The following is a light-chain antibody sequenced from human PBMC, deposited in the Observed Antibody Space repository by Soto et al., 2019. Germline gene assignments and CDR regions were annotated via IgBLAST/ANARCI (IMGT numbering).Light chain of an antibody. CDR2: KAS. CDR1: QSISSW. CDR3: QQYNSYWGT. Sequence: DIQMTQSPSTLSASVGDRVTITCRASQSISSWLARYQQKPGKAPKLLIYKASSLESGVPSRFSGSGSGTEFTLTISSLLPDDFATYYCQQYNSYWGTFGQGTKVEIK. V-gene: IGKV1-5*03. J-gene: IGKJ1*01.